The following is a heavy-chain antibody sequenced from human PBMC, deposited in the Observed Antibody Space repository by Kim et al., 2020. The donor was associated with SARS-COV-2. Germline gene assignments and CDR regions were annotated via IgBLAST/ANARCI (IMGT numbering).Heavy chain of an antibody. CDR3: ARVGRNYYGSGSSPWYFDY. CDR2: INWNGGST. Sequence: GGSLRLSCAASGFTFDDYGMSWVRQAPGKGLEWVSGINWNGGSTGYADSVKGRFTISRDNAKNSLYLQMNSLRAEDTALYHCARVGRNYYGSGSSPWYFDYWGQGTLVTVSS. V-gene: IGHV3-20*01. J-gene: IGHJ4*02. D-gene: IGHD3-10*01. CDR1: GFTFDDYG.